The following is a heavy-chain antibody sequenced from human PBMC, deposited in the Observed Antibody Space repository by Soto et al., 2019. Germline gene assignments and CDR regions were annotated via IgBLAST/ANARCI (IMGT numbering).Heavy chain of an antibody. J-gene: IGHJ5*01. CDR1: GYTFTGYY. CDR3: ARDAGSSSGEHSP. V-gene: IGHV1-2*04. Sequence: ASVKVSCKASGYTFTGYYMHWVRQAPGQGLEWMGWINPNSGGTNYAKKFQGWVTMTWDTSISTAYMELCWLRSDDTAVYCCARDAGSSSGEHSPWGQETLVTVSS. CDR2: INPNSGGT. D-gene: IGHD6-13*01.